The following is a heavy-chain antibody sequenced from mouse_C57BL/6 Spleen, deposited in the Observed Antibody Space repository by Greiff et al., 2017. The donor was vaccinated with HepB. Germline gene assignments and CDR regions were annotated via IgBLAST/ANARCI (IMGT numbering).Heavy chain of an antibody. D-gene: IGHD2-2*01. V-gene: IGHV14-4*01. CDR1: GFNIKDDY. Sequence: EVKVVESGAELVRPGASVKLSCTASGFNIKDDYMHWVKQRPEQGLEWIGWIDPENGDTEYASKFQGKATITADTSSNTAYLQLSSLTSEDTAVYYCTTAMVTTGDYWGQGTTLTVSS. CDR3: TTAMVTTGDY. CDR2: IDPENGDT. J-gene: IGHJ2*01.